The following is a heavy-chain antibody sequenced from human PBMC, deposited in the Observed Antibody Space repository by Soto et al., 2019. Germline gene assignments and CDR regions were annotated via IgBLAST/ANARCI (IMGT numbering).Heavy chain of an antibody. J-gene: IGHJ3*02. Sequence: EEQLLESGGGLVQPGGSLRLSCAASGFIFSDFAMSWVRQAPGKGLEWVSGLGGHNSDTHYAASVEGRFTVSRDNSKSTLFLQMNSLRAEDTAVYYCAKDKVDHNGVWDPFESWGQGTMVTVSS. V-gene: IGHV3-23*01. CDR1: GFIFSDFA. D-gene: IGHD2-8*01. CDR2: LGGHNSDT. CDR3: AKDKVDHNGVWDPFES.